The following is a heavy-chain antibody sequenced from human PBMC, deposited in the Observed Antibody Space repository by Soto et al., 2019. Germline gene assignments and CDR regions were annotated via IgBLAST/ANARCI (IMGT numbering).Heavy chain of an antibody. CDR2: IYHGGTT. D-gene: IGHD6-19*01. V-gene: IGHV4-38-2*02. Sequence: SETLSLTCTVSGYSVRGDSYWGWIRQPPGKGPEWIASIYHGGTTFYNPSLKSRITISIDTSNNQFSLKLRSVTAADTAVYYCARVNVMVVAGSTFHYWGHGTLVTVYS. CDR1: GYSVRGDSY. CDR3: ARVNVMVVAGSTFHY. J-gene: IGHJ4*01.